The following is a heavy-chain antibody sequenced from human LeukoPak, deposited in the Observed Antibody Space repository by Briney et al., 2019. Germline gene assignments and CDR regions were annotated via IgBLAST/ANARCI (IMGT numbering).Heavy chain of an antibody. D-gene: IGHD3-22*01. CDR2: INPSGGST. J-gene: IGHJ5*02. V-gene: IGHV1-46*01. CDR3: ARGIPIYYDNSGYLTT. Sequence: ASVKVSCKASGYTFTSYYMQWVRQAPGQGLEWMGIINPSGGSTNFAQKFQGRVTMTTDTSTGTVYMELSSLRSEDTAVYYCARGIPIYYDNSGYLTTWGQGTLVTVSS. CDR1: GYTFTSYY.